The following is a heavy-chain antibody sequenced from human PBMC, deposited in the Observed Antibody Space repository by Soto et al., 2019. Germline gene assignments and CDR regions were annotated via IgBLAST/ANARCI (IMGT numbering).Heavy chain of an antibody. CDR1: GGSFSGYY. J-gene: IGHJ4*02. V-gene: IGHV4-34*01. CDR3: ARGLKIAAAGTEVEDYFDY. D-gene: IGHD6-13*01. Sequence: QVQLQQWGAGLLKPSETLSLTCAVYGGSFSGYYWSWIRQPPGKGLEWIGEINHSGSTNYNPSLKSRVTISVDTSKNQFSLKLSSVTAADTAVYYCARGLKIAAAGTEVEDYFDYWGQGTLVTVSS. CDR2: INHSGST.